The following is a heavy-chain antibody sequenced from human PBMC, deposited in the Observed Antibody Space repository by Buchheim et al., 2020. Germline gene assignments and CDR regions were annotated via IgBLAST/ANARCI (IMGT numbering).Heavy chain of an antibody. CDR1: GFTFSSYA. V-gene: IGHV3-23*01. Sequence: EVQLLESGGGLVQPGGSLRLSCAASGFTFSSYAMSWVRQAPGKGLEWVSAISGSGGSTYYADSVKGRFTISRENSKNTMYLQMNSLRAEDTAVYYCAKSIGYSYGRGNWFDPWGQGTL. D-gene: IGHD5-18*01. J-gene: IGHJ5*02. CDR3: AKSIGYSYGRGNWFDP. CDR2: ISGSGGST.